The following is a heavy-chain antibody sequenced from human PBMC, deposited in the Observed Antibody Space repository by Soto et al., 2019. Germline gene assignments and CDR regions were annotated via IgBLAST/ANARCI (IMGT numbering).Heavy chain of an antibody. V-gene: IGHV4-4*07. D-gene: IGHD3-3*01. CDR2: IYTSGST. CDR1: GGSISSYY. Sequence: ETLSLTCTVSGGSISSYYWSWIRQPAGKGLEWIGRIYTSGSTNYNPSLKSRVTMSVDTSKNQFSLKLSSVTAADTAVYYCAREGYDFWSGTRAWFDPWGQGTLVTVSS. CDR3: AREGYDFWSGTRAWFDP. J-gene: IGHJ5*02.